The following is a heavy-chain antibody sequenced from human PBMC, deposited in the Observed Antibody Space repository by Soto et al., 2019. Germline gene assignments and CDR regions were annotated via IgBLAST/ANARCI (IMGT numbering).Heavy chain of an antibody. CDR2: IYPGDSDT. D-gene: IGHD3-3*01. J-gene: IGHJ4*02. CDR1: GYSFTSYW. V-gene: IGHV5-51*01. CDR3: ARQLGGNYDFWSGYSDY. Sequence: XESLKISCKGSGYSFTSYWIGWVRQMPGKGLEWMGIIYPGDSDTRYSPSFQGQVTISADKSISTAYLQWSSLKASDTAMYYCARQLGGNYDFWSGYSDYWGQGTLVTVSS.